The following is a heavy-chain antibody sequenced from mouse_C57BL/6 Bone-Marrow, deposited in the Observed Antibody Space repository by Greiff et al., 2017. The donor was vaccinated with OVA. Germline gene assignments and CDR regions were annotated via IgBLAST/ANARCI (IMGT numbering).Heavy chain of an antibody. V-gene: IGHV1-53*01. J-gene: IGHJ2*01. CDR2: INPSNGGT. Sequence: VQLQQSGTELVKPGASVKLSCKASGYTFTSYWMHWVKQRPGQGLEWIGNINPSNGGTNYNEKFKSKATLTVDKSSSTAYMQLSSLTSEDAAVYYCASRDGNYPYYFDYWGQGTTLTVSS. D-gene: IGHD2-1*01. CDR3: ASRDGNYPYYFDY. CDR1: GYTFTSYW.